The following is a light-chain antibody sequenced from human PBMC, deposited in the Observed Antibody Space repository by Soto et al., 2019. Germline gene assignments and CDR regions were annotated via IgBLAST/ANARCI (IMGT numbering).Light chain of an antibody. V-gene: IGKV1-5*01. CDR3: HQYNSY. J-gene: IGKJ2*01. CDR1: ERIATW. CDR2: DAA. Sequence: GDRVTITCRASERIATWLAWYQHKPGKAPKLLIYDAARLESGVPSRFSGGGSGTEFTLTISGLQPEDFATYYCHQYNSYFGQGTRLEI.